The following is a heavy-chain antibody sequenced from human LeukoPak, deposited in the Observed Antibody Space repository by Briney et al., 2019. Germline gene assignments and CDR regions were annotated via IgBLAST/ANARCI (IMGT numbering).Heavy chain of an antibody. V-gene: IGHV4-31*03. CDR2: ICYSGST. Sequence: SQTLSLTCTVSGGSISSGGYYWSWIRQHPGKGLEWIGYICYSGSTYYNPSLKSRVTISVDTSKNQFSLKLSSVTAADTAVYYCARDRGEGWLQSFDYWGQGTLVTVSS. D-gene: IGHD5-24*01. CDR1: GGSISSGGYY. J-gene: IGHJ4*02. CDR3: ARDRGEGWLQSFDY.